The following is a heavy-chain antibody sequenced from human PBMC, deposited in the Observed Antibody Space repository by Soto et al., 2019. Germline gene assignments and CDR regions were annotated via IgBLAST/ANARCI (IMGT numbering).Heavy chain of an antibody. CDR3: AREGYCSGGSCYSGYYYYGMDV. CDR2: ISAYNGNT. Sequence: QVPLVQSGAEVKKPGASVKVSCKASGYTFTSYGISWVRQAPGQGLEWMGWISAYNGNTNYAQKLQGRVTMTTDTSTSTAYMELRSLRSDDTAVYYCAREGYCSGGSCYSGYYYYGMDVWGQGTTVTVSS. J-gene: IGHJ6*02. CDR1: GYTFTSYG. V-gene: IGHV1-18*01. D-gene: IGHD2-15*01.